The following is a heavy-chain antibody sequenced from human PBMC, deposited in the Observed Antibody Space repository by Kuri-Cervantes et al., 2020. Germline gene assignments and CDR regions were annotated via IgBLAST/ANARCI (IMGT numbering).Heavy chain of an antibody. V-gene: IGHV3-48*03. Sequence: GESLKISCAASGFTFSSYEMNWVRQAPGKGLEWVSYISSSGSTIYYADSVKGRFTISRDNAKNSLYLQMNSLRAEDTAVYYCATYRGGGIGYYRLDYWGQGTLVTVSS. CDR3: ATYRGGGIGYYRLDY. D-gene: IGHD3-22*01. CDR2: ISSSGSTI. J-gene: IGHJ4*02. CDR1: GFTFSSYE.